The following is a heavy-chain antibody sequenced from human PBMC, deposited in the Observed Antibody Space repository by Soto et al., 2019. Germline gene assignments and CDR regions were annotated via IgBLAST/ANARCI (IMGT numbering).Heavy chain of an antibody. J-gene: IGHJ6*02. Sequence: SETLSLTCTVSGGSVSSGSYYWSWIRQPPGKGLEWIGYIHYSGSTNYNPSLKSRVTISVDTSKNQFSLKLSSVTAADTAVYYCARDRRSGSSRGPYYYYYYGMDVWGQGTTVTVSS. CDR3: ARDRRSGSSRGPYYYYYYGMDV. D-gene: IGHD1-26*01. CDR1: GGSVSSGSYY. CDR2: IHYSGST. V-gene: IGHV4-61*01.